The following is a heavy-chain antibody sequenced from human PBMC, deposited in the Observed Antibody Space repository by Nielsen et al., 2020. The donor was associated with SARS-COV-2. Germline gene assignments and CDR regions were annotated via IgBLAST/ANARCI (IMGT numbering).Heavy chain of an antibody. J-gene: IGHJ4*02. V-gene: IGHV4-38-2*02. Sequence: GSLRLSCSVSGYSISSGYYWGWIRQPPGKGLEWIGSIYHSGSAFYNPSLKSRVTISVDTSKNQFSLRLSSVTAADTAVYYCAREEHSSSSVWGQGTLVTVSS. CDR2: IYHSGSA. D-gene: IGHD6-6*01. CDR1: GYSISSGYY. CDR3: AREEHSSSSV.